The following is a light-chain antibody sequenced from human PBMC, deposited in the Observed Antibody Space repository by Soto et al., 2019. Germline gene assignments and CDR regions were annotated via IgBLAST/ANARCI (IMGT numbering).Light chain of an antibody. V-gene: IGKV3D-15*01. J-gene: IGKJ4*01. Sequence: EIVMTQSPATLSVSPGERATLSCRASQSVNIYLAWYQQKPGQAPRLLIFGASYSATGIPARFSGSGSGTEFNLTISSLQSEDFVVYFCQQYDDWLRLTFGGGTKVEIK. CDR2: GAS. CDR3: QQYDDWLRLT. CDR1: QSVNIY.